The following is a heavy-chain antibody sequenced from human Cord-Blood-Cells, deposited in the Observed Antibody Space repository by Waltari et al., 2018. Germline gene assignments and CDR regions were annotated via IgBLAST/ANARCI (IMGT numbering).Heavy chain of an antibody. CDR1: GFTFSSYS. V-gene: IGHV3-21*01. Sequence: EVQLVESGGGLVKPGGSLRLSCAASGFTFSSYSMNWVRQAPGKGLRWVSSISSSSSYIYYTDSVKGRFTISRDNAKNSLYLQMNSLRAEDTAVYYCARDGGGHGMGYWGQGTLVTVSS. CDR3: ARDGGGHGMGY. D-gene: IGHD1-26*01. J-gene: IGHJ4*02. CDR2: ISSSSSYI.